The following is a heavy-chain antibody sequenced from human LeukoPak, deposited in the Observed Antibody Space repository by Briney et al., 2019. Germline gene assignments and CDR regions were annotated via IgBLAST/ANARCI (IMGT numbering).Heavy chain of an antibody. CDR3: ARTAARRFDY. Sequence: GASVTVSCTASGYTFPSYFMHWVRQAPGQGLEWMGIINPTGGSTTYAQKFQGRVTMTRDTSTSTVYMELSSPRSDDTAVYYCARTAARRFDYWGQGTLVTVSS. CDR1: GYTFPSYF. V-gene: IGHV1-46*01. CDR2: INPTGGST. D-gene: IGHD6-6*01. J-gene: IGHJ4*02.